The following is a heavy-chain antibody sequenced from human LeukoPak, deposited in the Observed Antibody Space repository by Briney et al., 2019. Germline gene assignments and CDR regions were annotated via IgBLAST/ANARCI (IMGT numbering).Heavy chain of an antibody. Sequence: SRPTLVNPTQTLTLTCTFSGSSLSTSGVGVGWIRQPPGKALEWLALTYWNDDKRYSPSLKSRLTITKGTSKNQVVLTMTNMDPVDTATYYCAHRRGTVEQWLVVSPDWYYFDYWGQGTLVTVSS. J-gene: IGHJ4*02. D-gene: IGHD6-19*01. V-gene: IGHV2-5*01. CDR2: TYWNDDK. CDR3: AHRRGTVEQWLVVSPDWYYFDY. CDR1: GSSLSTSGVG.